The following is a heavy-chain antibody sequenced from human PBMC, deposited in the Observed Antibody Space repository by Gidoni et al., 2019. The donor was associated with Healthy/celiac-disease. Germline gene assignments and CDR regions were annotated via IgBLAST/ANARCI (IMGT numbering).Heavy chain of an antibody. CDR1: GFHFSSYA. D-gene: IGHD3-22*01. CDR3: AITMIAPYYFDY. V-gene: IGHV3-23*01. Sequence: EVQLLESGGGLVQPGGSLRLSCASSGFHFSSYAMRWVRQAPGKGLEWVSAISGSGGSTDYADSVKGRFTISRDNSRNTLYLQMNSLRAEDTAVYYCAITMIAPYYFDYWGQGTLVTVSS. J-gene: IGHJ4*02. CDR2: ISGSGGST.